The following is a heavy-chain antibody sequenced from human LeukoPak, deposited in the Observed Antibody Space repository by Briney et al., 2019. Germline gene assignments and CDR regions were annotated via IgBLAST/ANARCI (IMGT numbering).Heavy chain of an antibody. V-gene: IGHV3-21*01. CDR2: ISSSSSYI. CDR3: ARQPNYDFWSGYYEVPYYFDY. CDR1: GFTFSSYA. Sequence: GGSLRLSCAASGFTFSSYAMSWVRQAPGKGLEWVSSISSSSSYIYYADSVKGRFTISRDNAKNSLYLQMNSLRAEDTAVYYCARQPNYDFWSGYYEVPYYFDYWGQGTLVTVSS. J-gene: IGHJ4*02. D-gene: IGHD3-3*01.